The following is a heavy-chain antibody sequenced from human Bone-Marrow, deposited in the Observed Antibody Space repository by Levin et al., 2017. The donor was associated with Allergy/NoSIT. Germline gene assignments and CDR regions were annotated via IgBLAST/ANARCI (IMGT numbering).Heavy chain of an antibody. D-gene: IGHD5-24*01. CDR2: ISSSGTPI. V-gene: IGHV3-48*03. Sequence: LSLTCAASGFRFSTSEMVWVRQAPGKGLDWVSYISSSGTPIYYADSVKGRFTITRDNAKNSLYLQMNSLTVEDTAVYYCARGPISDYWGQGALVIVSS. CDR3: ARGPISDY. J-gene: IGHJ4*02. CDR1: GFRFSTSE.